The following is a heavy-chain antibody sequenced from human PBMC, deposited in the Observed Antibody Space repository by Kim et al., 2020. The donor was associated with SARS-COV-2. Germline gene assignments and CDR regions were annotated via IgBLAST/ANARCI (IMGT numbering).Heavy chain of an antibody. V-gene: IGHV3-15*01. J-gene: IGHJ4*02. Sequence: GGSLRLSYAASGFTFSNAWMSWVRQAPGKGLEWVGRIKSKTDGGTTDYAAPVKGRFTISRDDSKNTLYLQMNSLKTEDTAVYYCTTGLSDSSSWSRDYWGQGTLVTVSS. D-gene: IGHD6-13*01. CDR1: GFTFSNAW. CDR3: TTGLSDSSSWSRDY. CDR2: IKSKTDGGTT.